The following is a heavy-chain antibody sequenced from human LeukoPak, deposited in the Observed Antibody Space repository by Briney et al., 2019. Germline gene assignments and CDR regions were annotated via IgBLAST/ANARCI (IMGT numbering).Heavy chain of an antibody. CDR1: GFTFTSYA. V-gene: IGHV3-23*01. CDR3: AKAPTTATTRGFDY. CDR2: ISGGGGNT. Sequence: GGSLGLSCAASGFTFTSYAMTWVRQAPGKGLEWVSGISGGGGNTYYADSVKGRFTISRDNSKNTLYLQMNSLRAEDTAVYYCAKAPTTATTRGFDYWGQGTLVTVSS. D-gene: IGHD1-1*01. J-gene: IGHJ4*02.